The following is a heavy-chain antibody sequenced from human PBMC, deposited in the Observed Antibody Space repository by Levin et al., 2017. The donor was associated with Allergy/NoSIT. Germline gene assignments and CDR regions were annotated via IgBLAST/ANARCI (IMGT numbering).Heavy chain of an antibody. V-gene: IGHV3-33*01. Sequence: PGGSLRLSCAASRFTFSSYDMHWVRQAPGKGLEWVAVIWYDGSNEYYADSVKGRFTISRDNSKNTLYLQMNSLRAEDTAVYYCARRGLGGQYYFDYWGQGTLVTVSS. J-gene: IGHJ4*02. D-gene: IGHD2-15*01. CDR2: IWYDGSNE. CDR3: ARRGLGGQYYFDY. CDR1: RFTFSSYD.